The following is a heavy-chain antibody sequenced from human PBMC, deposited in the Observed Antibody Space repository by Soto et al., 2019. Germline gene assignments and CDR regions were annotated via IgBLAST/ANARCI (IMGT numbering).Heavy chain of an antibody. J-gene: IGHJ4*02. CDR1: GFTFSSYA. D-gene: IGHD6-19*01. Sequence: EVQLLESGGGLIQPGGSLRLSCAGSGFTFSSYAMSWVRQAPGKGLEWVSSISISGGNTYYADSVKGRFTISRDNSKSTLYLQMNSLRAEDTAVYYCAKIVAVAGSRDDYWGQGSLVTVSS. CDR3: AKIVAVAGSRDDY. V-gene: IGHV3-23*01. CDR2: ISISGGNT.